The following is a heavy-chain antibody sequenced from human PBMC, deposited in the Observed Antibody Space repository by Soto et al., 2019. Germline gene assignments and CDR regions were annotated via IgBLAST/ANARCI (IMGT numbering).Heavy chain of an antibody. Sequence: QVQLVQSGAEVKKPGSSVKVSCKASGGTFSSYTISWVRQAPGQGLEWMGRIIPILGIANYAQKFQGRVTITADKSTSTAYMELRSLRSEDKAVYYCARDRGGSLSNWFDPWGQGTLVTVSS. CDR1: GGTFSSYT. CDR3: ARDRGGSLSNWFDP. CDR2: IIPILGIA. J-gene: IGHJ5*02. V-gene: IGHV1-69*08. D-gene: IGHD2-15*01.